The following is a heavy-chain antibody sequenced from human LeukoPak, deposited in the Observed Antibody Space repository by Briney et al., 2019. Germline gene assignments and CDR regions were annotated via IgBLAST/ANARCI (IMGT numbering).Heavy chain of an antibody. CDR3: ARGLPSSTRTYNWFDP. CDR2: IHYDGGNE. J-gene: IGHJ5*02. D-gene: IGHD2-2*01. CDR1: GFTFSTYG. V-gene: IGHV3-30*02. Sequence: GGCLSLSCAASGFTFSTYGMHWVRLAPGKGLEWVAFIHYDGGNEYNGDSVKGRFTISRDNSKNTLYLQMNSLRPEDTAVYYCARGLPSSTRTYNWFDPWGPGTLVTVSS.